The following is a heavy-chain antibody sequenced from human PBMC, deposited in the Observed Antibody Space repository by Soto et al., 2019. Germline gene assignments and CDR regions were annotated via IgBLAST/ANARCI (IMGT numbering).Heavy chain of an antibody. CDR1: RDSISGANW. CDR2: IYHSGST. CDR3: XXXXXXXXDY. Sequence: QVQLQESGPGLVKPSGTLSLTCAVSRDSISGANWWSWVRQPPGKGLEWIGEIYHSGSTNYNPSLTRRVIISVDNSMNQFSLNLDSVTAAXTAXXXXXXXXXXXXDYWGQGTLVTVSS. J-gene: IGHJ4*02. V-gene: IGHV4-4*02.